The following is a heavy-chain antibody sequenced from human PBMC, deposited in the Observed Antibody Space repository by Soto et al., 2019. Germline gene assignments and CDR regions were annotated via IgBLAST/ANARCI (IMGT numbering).Heavy chain of an antibody. D-gene: IGHD6-13*01. J-gene: IGHJ4*02. CDR3: VRPYYSSSWYPFGR. CDR1: GFDFGDYY. V-gene: IGHV3-11*01. Sequence: EVSLRRSCTGAGFDFGDYYRSWIRQSPGKGLEWVSYIDRGDGTTYYTDSVKGRFTISRDKAKKTVYLQMSSLRVEDTALYYCVRPYYSSSWYPFGRWGQGTLVTVSS. CDR2: IDRGDGTT.